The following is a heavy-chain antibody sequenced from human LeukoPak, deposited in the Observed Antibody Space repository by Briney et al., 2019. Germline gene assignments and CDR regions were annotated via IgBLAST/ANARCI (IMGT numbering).Heavy chain of an antibody. Sequence: PSETLSLTCTVSGGSISSHYWSWIRQPPGKGLEWIGYIYYSGSTNYNPSLKSRVTISVDTSKNQFSLKLSSVTAADTAVYYCAREIHDFWSGYFDYWGQGTLVTVS. CDR2: IYYSGST. CDR3: AREIHDFWSGYFDY. V-gene: IGHV4-59*11. D-gene: IGHD3-3*01. CDR1: GGSISSHY. J-gene: IGHJ4*02.